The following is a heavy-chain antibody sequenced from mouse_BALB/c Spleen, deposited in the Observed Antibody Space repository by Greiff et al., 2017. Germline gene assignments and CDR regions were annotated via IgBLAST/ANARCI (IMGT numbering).Heavy chain of an antibody. D-gene: IGHD1-1*01. CDR3: ARDYYGPYAMDY. J-gene: IGHJ4*01. CDR2: IYPYNGGT. CDR1: GYTFTDYN. V-gene: IGHV1S29*02. Sequence: EVQLQQSGPELVKPGASVKISCKASGYTFTDYNMHWVKQSHGKSLEWIGYIYPYNGGTGYNQKFKSKATLTVDNSSSTAYMELRSLTSEDSAVYYCARDYYGPYAMDYWGQGTSVTVSS.